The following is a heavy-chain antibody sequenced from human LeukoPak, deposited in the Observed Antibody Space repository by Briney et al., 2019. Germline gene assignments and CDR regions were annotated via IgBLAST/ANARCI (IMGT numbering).Heavy chain of an antibody. J-gene: IGHJ4*02. CDR1: GLTLSSYT. V-gene: IGHV3-23*01. Sequence: GGSLRLFCAASGLTLSSYTMGWVRQAPGKGLEWVSTISSGGSTYYPDSMKGRLTISRDNSKNTLYLQMNSLRGEDTAVYYCAKGGVMGARETDYWGQGTLVTVSS. CDR2: ISSGGST. D-gene: IGHD2-8*01. CDR3: AKGGVMGARETDY.